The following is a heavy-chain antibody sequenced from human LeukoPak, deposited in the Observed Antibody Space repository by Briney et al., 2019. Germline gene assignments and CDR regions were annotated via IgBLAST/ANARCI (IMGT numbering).Heavy chain of an antibody. CDR1: GYTFTSYY. J-gene: IGHJ6*02. CDR3: ARDGCRSSSWCYYYYYGMDV. Sequence: ASVKVSCKASGYTFTSYYMHWVRQAPGQGLEWMEIINPSGGSTSYAQKFQGRVTMTRDTSTSTVYMELSSLRSEDTAVYYCARDGCRSSSWCYYYYYGMDVWGQGTTVTVSS. D-gene: IGHD6-13*01. CDR2: INPSGGST. V-gene: IGHV1-46*01.